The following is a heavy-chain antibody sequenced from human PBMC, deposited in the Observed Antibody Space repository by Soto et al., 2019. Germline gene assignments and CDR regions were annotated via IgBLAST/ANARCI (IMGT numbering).Heavy chain of an antibody. V-gene: IGHV3-23*01. CDR1: GFTFSSYG. D-gene: IGHD1-7*01. J-gene: IGHJ4*02. Sequence: EVQLLESGGGLVQPGGSLRLSCAASGFTFSSYGMTWVRKAPGKGLEWVSFSSATGAGTYYADSVKGRFTISRDNSKNTLYLQMTSLRADDTAVYYCAKDRRAGGNYGFYSDFWGQGALVIVSS. CDR3: AKDRRAGGNYGFYSDF. CDR2: SSATGAGT.